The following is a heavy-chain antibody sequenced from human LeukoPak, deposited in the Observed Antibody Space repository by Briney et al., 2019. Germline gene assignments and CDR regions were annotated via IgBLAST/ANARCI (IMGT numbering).Heavy chain of an antibody. Sequence: GGSLRLSCAASGFTVSSNYMGWVRQAPGKGLEWVSVIYSSGSTYYADSVKGRFTISRDNSKNTLYLQMNSLRAEDTAVYYCARSFRGYSFNYWGQGTLVTVSS. CDR3: ARSFRGYSFNY. CDR2: IYSSGST. D-gene: IGHD5-18*01. J-gene: IGHJ4*02. CDR1: GFTVSSNY. V-gene: IGHV3-53*01.